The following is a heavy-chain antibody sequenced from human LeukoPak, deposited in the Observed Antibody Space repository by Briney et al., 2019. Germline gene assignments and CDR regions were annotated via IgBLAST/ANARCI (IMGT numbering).Heavy chain of an antibody. Sequence: SVKVSCKASGGTFSSYAISWVRQAPGQGLEWMGRIIPIFGTANYAQKSQGRVTITTDESTSTAYMELSSLGSEDTAVYYCARSVFGQGWELRGSYFDYWGQGTLVTVSS. V-gene: IGHV1-69*05. CDR1: GGTFSSYA. CDR3: ARSVFGQGWELRGSYFDY. J-gene: IGHJ4*02. CDR2: IIPIFGTA. D-gene: IGHD1-26*01.